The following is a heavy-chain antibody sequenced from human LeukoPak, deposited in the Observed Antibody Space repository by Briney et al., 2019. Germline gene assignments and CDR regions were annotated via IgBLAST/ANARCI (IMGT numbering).Heavy chain of an antibody. CDR1: GFNFNSYE. J-gene: IGHJ3*01. CDR2: ISGSGTK. D-gene: IGHD3-16*01. V-gene: IGHV3-48*03. Sequence: GGSLRLSCAASGFNFNSYEMNWVRLTPGKGLEWVSYISGSGTKTYAESVRGRFTISRDNAKSPLYLQMDSLRVEDTAVYYCAREGENANRDAFDVWGQGTMVTVSS. CDR3: AREGENANRDAFDV.